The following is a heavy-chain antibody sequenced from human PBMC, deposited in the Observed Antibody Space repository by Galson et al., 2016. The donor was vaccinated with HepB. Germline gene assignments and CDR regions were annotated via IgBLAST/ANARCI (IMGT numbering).Heavy chain of an antibody. D-gene: IGHD1-26*01. CDR3: ARDTVGWEQDY. Sequence: SLRLSCAASGFTFNTYSLNWVRQAPGKGLEWISHINNNGETASYADSVRGRFTISRDNAQNSLYLQMTGLKGEDTAVYYCARDTVGWEQDYWGQGTLVTVSS. J-gene: IGHJ4*02. CDR1: GFTFNTYS. CDR2: INNNGETA. V-gene: IGHV3-48*01.